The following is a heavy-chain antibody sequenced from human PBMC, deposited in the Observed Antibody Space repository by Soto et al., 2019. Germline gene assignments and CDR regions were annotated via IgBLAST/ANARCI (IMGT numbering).Heavy chain of an antibody. CDR1: GGTFSSYA. J-gene: IGHJ4*02. Sequence: QEQLVQSGAEVRKPGSSVRVSCKAAGGTFSSYAFTWVRQAPGQGVEWMGGIIPVLGSTSYAQKFQGRVTISADESTNTAYMELSSLRSEDTAVYYCARGPRGGLELYHYFDYWGQGTLVTVSS. CDR3: ARGPRGGLELYHYFDY. D-gene: IGHD2-15*01. CDR2: IIPVLGST. V-gene: IGHV1-69*01.